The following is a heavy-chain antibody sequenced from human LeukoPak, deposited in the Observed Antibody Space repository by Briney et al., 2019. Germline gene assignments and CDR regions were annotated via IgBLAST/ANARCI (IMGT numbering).Heavy chain of an antibody. D-gene: IGHD5-24*01. J-gene: IGHJ4*02. CDR2: INHSGST. CDR1: GGSFSGYY. CDR3: ARTRGNNYAQPTYFFDY. V-gene: IGHV4-34*01. Sequence: SETLSLTFAVYGGSFSGYYWSWIRQPPGKGLEWIGEINHSGSTNYNPSLKSRVAILVDTSKNQFSLKLSSVTAADTAVYYCARTRGNNYAQPTYFFDYWGQGTLVTVSS.